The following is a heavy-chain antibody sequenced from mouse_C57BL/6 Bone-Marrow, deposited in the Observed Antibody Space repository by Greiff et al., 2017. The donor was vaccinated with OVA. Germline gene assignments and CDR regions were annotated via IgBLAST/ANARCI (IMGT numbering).Heavy chain of an antibody. Sequence: QVHVKQSGAELARPGASVKLSCKASGYTFTSYGISWVKQRTGQGLEWIGEIYPRSGNTYYNEKFKGKATLTADKSSSTAYMELRSLTSEDSAVYFCARSLYYYGSSYGFAYWGQGTLVTVSA. D-gene: IGHD1-1*01. J-gene: IGHJ3*01. CDR2: IYPRSGNT. CDR1: GYTFTSYG. V-gene: IGHV1-81*01. CDR3: ARSLYYYGSSYGFAY.